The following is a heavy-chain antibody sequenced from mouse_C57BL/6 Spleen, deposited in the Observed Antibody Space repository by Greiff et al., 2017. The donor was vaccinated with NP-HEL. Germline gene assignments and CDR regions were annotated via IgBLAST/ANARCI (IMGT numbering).Heavy chain of an antibody. CDR2: ISYSGST. CDR3: ARGYYYGSSPWFAH. CDR1: GYSITSGYD. V-gene: IGHV3-1*01. Sequence: EVKLEESGPGMVKPSQSLSLTCTVTGYSITSGYDWHWIRHFPGNKLEWMGYISYSGSTNYNPSLKSRIPITHDTYKNQFFLKLNSVTTEDTATYYGARGYYYGSSPWFAHWGQGTLVTVSA. J-gene: IGHJ3*01. D-gene: IGHD1-1*01.